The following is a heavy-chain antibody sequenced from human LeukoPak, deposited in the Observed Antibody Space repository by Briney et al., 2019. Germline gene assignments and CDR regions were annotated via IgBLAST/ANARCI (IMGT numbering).Heavy chain of an antibody. Sequence: PGGSLRLSCAASGFTFSSYGMHWVRQAPGKGLEWVAVIWYDGSNKYYADSVKGRFTISRDNSKNTLYLQMNSLRAEDTAVYYCARESVTGFWSGYYSGAEFDYWGQGTLVTVSS. CDR3: ARESVTGFWSGYYSGAEFDY. CDR1: GFTFSSYG. CDR2: IWYDGSNK. V-gene: IGHV3-33*01. J-gene: IGHJ4*02. D-gene: IGHD3-3*01.